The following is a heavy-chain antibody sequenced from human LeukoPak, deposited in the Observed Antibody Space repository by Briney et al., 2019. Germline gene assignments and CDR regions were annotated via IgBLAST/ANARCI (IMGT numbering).Heavy chain of an antibody. CDR3: ARHRRGVRGVQNYFDY. D-gene: IGHD3-10*01. CDR1: GYSISSGYY. CDR2: IYHSGST. J-gene: IGHJ4*02. V-gene: IGHV4-38-2*01. Sequence: PSETLSLTCAVSGYSISSGYYWGWIRPPPGKGLEWIGSIYHSGSTNYNPSLKSRVTISVDTSKNQFSLKLSSVTATDTAVYYCARHRRGVRGVQNYFDYWGQGTLVTVSS.